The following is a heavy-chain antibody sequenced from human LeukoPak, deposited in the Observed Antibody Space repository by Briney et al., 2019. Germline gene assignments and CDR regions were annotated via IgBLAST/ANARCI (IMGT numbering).Heavy chain of an antibody. CDR3: MTDRDSSWQKRFDH. J-gene: IGHJ4*02. D-gene: IGHD6-13*01. CDR1: GFSFTTYW. CDR2: INQDGSEK. V-gene: IGHV3-7*01. Sequence: GGSLRLSCAASGFSFTTYWMNWVRQAPGKGLEWVGSINQDGSEKDYVDSVKGRFTISRDNADNSLFLQMDNLGVDDTAVYYCMTDRDSSWQKRFDHRGQGTLVTVAS.